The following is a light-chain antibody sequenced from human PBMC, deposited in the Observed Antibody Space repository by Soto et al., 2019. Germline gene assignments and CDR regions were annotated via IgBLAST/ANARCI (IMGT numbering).Light chain of an antibody. CDR3: QQRSNWPPA. CDR1: QTVTSNY. Sequence: EIVLTQSTGTLSLSPGERATLAFWASQTVTSNYLAWYQQKPGQAPRLLIFGASIRVTGIPDRFIGSGSGTDFTLTISRLEPEDFAVYYCQQRSNWPPAFGQGTRLEIK. CDR2: GAS. J-gene: IGKJ5*01. V-gene: IGKV3D-20*02.